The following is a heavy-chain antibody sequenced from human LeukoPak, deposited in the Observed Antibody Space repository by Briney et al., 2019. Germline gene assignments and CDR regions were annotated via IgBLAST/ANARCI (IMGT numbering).Heavy chain of an antibody. CDR2: ISGSGGST. J-gene: IGHJ4*02. CDR1: GFTFSSYA. Sequence: GGSLRLSCAASGFTFSSYAMSWVRQAPGKGLEWVSAISGSGGSTYYADSVKGRFTISRDYSKNTLYLQMNSLRAEDTAVYYCAKDVPYYYDSSGIYWGQGTLVTVSS. D-gene: IGHD3-22*01. CDR3: AKDVPYYYDSSGIY. V-gene: IGHV3-23*01.